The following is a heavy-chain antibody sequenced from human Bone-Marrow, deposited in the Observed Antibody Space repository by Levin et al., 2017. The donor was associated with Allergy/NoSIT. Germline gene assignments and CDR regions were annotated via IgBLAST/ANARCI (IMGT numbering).Heavy chain of an antibody. CDR3: ARRITVVRGMINNWFDP. V-gene: IGHV4-39*01. CDR1: GGSISGSSDY. J-gene: IGHJ5*02. CDR2: IYYSEST. D-gene: IGHD3-10*01. Sequence: KASETLSLTCTVSGGSISGSSDYWGWIRQPPGKGLEWIGSIYYSESTYYNPSLKSRVTISADTSKNQFSLKLSSVTAADTAVYYCARRITVVRGMINNWFDPWGQGTLVTVSS.